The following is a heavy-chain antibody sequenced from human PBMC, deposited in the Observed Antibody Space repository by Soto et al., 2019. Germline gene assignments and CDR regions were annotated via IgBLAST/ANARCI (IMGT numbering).Heavy chain of an antibody. J-gene: IGHJ6*02. Sequence: SVKVSCKASGGTFSSYAISWVRQAPGQGLEWMGGIIPIFGTANYAQKFQGRVTITADESTSTAYMELSSLRSEDTAVYYCARKGGYCSSTSCSIYYYYYYGMDVWGQGTTVTVSS. V-gene: IGHV1-69*13. D-gene: IGHD2-2*01. CDR1: GGTFSSYA. CDR2: IIPIFGTA. CDR3: ARKGGYCSSTSCSIYYYYYYGMDV.